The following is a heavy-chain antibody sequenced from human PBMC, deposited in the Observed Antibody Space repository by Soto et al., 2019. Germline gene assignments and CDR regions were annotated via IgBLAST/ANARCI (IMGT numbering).Heavy chain of an antibody. V-gene: IGHV1-69*01. Sequence: QVQLLQSGAEVKKPGSSVKVSCKASGGTFSSYSINWVRQAPGQGLEWMGEIIPIFGTANYAQKFQGRVTITADESTSTAYMELSSLRSEDTAVYYCARDGGKHSGGIGYWGQGTLVTVSS. CDR3: ARDGGKHSGGIGY. D-gene: IGHD1-26*01. CDR2: IIPIFGTA. CDR1: GGTFSSYS. J-gene: IGHJ4*02.